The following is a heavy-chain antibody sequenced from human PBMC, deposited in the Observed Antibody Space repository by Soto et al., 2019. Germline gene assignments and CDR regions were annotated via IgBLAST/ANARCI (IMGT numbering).Heavy chain of an antibody. CDR3: ARDRSEWRVAATPGFEY. D-gene: IGHD2-15*01. CDR1: GGTFSSYA. J-gene: IGHJ4*02. CDR2: IIPIFGTA. Sequence: QVQLVQAGAEVKKPGSSVKVSCKASGGTFSSYAISWVRQAPGQVLEWMGGIIPIFGTANYAQKVQSRVTITADESTSTAYMELSSLRSEDTAVYYCARDRSEWRVAATPGFEYWVQGTLVTVAS. V-gene: IGHV1-69*01.